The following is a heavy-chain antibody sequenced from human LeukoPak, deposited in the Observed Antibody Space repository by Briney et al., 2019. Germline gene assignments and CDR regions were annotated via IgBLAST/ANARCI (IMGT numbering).Heavy chain of an antibody. Sequence: ASVKVSCKASGYTFTSYGISWVRQAPGQGLEWMGWISAYNGNTNYAQKLQGRVTMTTDTSTRTAYMELRSLRSDDTAVYYCARNYYDSSGYYYVFRTGFDYWGQGTLVTVSS. CDR2: ISAYNGNT. CDR1: GYTFTSYG. D-gene: IGHD3-22*01. CDR3: ARNYYDSSGYYYVFRTGFDY. V-gene: IGHV1-18*01. J-gene: IGHJ4*02.